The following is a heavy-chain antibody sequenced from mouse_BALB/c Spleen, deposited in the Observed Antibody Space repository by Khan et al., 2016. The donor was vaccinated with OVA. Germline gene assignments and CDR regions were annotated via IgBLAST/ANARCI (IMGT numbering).Heavy chain of an antibody. V-gene: IGHV1S56*01. D-gene: IGHD2-4*01. CDR1: GYTFTTYY. CDR2: IYPGNINT. J-gene: IGHJ4*01. CDR3: ARDDYFVRDAMDY. Sequence: VQLQESGPELVKPGASVRISCKASGYTFTTYYIHWVRQRPGQGLEWIGWIYPGNINTKYNERFKGKATLTADKSSSTAYIHLSSLTSEASAVYFCARDDYFVRDAMDYWGQGTSVIVSS.